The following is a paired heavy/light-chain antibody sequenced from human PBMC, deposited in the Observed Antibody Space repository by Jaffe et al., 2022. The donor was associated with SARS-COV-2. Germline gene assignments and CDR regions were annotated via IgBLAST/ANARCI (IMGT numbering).Heavy chain of an antibody. CDR1: GGSISSGSYY. D-gene: IGHD3-10*01. CDR2: IYTSGST. Sequence: QVQLQESGPGLVKPSQTLSLTCTVSGGSISSGSYYWGWIRQPAGKGLEWIGRIYTSGSTNYNPSLKSRVTISADTSKNQFSLYLSSVTAADTAVYYCARDRDRDPGNYYGGVKYYGMEVWGQGTTVTVSS. J-gene: IGHJ6*02. CDR3: ARDRDRDPGNYYGGVKYYGMEV. V-gene: IGHV4-61*02.
Light chain of an antibody. J-gene: IGKJ4*01. Sequence: DIQMTQSPSSVSASVGDRVTITCRASQGVSNWLAWYQQKPGKAPKLLIYAASSLQSGVPSRFSGRGSGTDFTLTISNLQPEDFATYYCQQANSFPLTFGGGTRVEDK. CDR1: QGVSNW. CDR3: QQANSFPLT. CDR2: AAS. V-gene: IGKV1D-12*01.